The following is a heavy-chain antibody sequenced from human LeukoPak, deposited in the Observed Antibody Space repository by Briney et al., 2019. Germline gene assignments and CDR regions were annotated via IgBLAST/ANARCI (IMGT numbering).Heavy chain of an antibody. Sequence: ASVKVSCKASGYTFTSYAMNWVREAPGRGLEWMGWINTNTGNPTYAQGFTGRFVFSLDTSVSTAYLQISSLKAEDTAVYYCARGAVASPFDYWGQGTLVTVSS. CDR3: ARGAVASPFDY. V-gene: IGHV7-4-1*02. D-gene: IGHD2-2*01. CDR1: GYTFTSYA. CDR2: INTNTGNP. J-gene: IGHJ4*02.